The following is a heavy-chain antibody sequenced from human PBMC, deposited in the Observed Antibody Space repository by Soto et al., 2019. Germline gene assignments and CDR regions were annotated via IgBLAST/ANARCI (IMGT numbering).Heavy chain of an antibody. J-gene: IGHJ6*02. CDR2: ISYDGSNK. CDR3: AKDRCNDSYSYDGMDA. V-gene: IGHV3-30*18. CDR1: GFTFSSYG. Sequence: SLRLSCAASGFTFSSYGMHWVRQAPGKGLEWVAVISYDGSNKYYADSVKGRFTISRDNSKNTLYLQMNSLRAEDTAVYYCAKDRCNDSYSYDGMDAWGQGTTVTV. D-gene: IGHD1-1*01.